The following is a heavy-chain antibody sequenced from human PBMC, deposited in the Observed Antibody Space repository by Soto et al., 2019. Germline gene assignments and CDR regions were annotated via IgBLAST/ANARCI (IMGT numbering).Heavy chain of an antibody. J-gene: IGHJ5*02. V-gene: IGHV3-7*04. CDR3: ARGWGLDP. Sequence: EVQLVESGGGLVQPGGSLRLSCAASGFTFNTYWMTWVRQAPGKGLEWVANIKQDGSEKYYVDSVKGRFTISRDNDKNSLYLQMNSLRAEDTAVYYCARGWGLDPWGQGTLVTVSS. CDR1: GFTFNTYW. D-gene: IGHD1-26*01. CDR2: IKQDGSEK.